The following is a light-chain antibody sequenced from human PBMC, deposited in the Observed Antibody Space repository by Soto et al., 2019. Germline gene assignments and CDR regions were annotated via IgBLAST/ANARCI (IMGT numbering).Light chain of an antibody. CDR1: SSDVGSYNR. Sequence: QSVLTQPPSVSGSPGQSVAISCTGTSSDVGSYNRVSWYQQPPGAAPKLMIYEVSNRPSGVPDRFSGSKSGNTASLTISGFQAEDEADYYCNSYPGSSTYVFGPGTKVTVL. CDR3: NSYPGSSTYV. CDR2: EVS. V-gene: IGLV2-18*02. J-gene: IGLJ1*01.